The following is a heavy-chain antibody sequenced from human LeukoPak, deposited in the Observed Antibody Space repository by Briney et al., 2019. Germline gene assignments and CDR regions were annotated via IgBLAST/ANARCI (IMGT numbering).Heavy chain of an antibody. D-gene: IGHD1-26*01. V-gene: IGHV3-74*01. J-gene: IGHJ4*02. CDR2: IKSDGSST. CDR1: GFTFSSSW. Sequence: GGSLRLSCAASGFTFSSSWMHWVRRAPGKGLVWVSRIKSDGSSTSYADSVKGRFTISRDNAKNMVYLQMNSLRAEDTAVYYCAREPMGVTGYWGQGTLVTVSP. CDR3: AREPMGVTGY.